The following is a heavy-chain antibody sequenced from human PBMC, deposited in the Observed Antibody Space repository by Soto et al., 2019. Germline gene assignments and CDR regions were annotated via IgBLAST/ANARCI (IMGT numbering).Heavy chain of an antibody. CDR2: IIPIFGTA. CDR1: XXTFSSXX. D-gene: IGHD3-22*01. CDR3: ARRNYYDSSGRYNWFDP. V-gene: IGHV1-69*06. J-gene: IGHJ5*02. Sequence: KPGSXVKXXCXXXXXTFSSXXXSWXXXAXGQGLXXXXGIIPIFGTANYAQKFQGRVTITADKSTSTAYMELSSLRSEDTAVYYCARRNYYDSSGRYNWFDPWGQGTLVTVSS.